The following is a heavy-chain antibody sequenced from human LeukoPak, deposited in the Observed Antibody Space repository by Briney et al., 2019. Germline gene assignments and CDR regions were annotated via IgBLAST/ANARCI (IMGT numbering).Heavy chain of an antibody. D-gene: IGHD2-15*01. J-gene: IGHJ6*02. CDR1: GFTVSSNY. Sequence: GGSLRLSCAASGFTVSSNYMSWVRQAPGKGLEWVSAISGSGGSTYYADSVKGRFTISRDNGKNSLYLQMNSLRAEDTAVYYCARDLQGSYYYGMDVWGQGTTVTVSS. CDR3: ARDLQGSYYYGMDV. V-gene: IGHV3-53*01. CDR2: ISGSGGST.